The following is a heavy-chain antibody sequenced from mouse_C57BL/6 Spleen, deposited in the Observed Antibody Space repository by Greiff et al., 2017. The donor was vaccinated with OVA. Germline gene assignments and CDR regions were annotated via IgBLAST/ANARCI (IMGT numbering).Heavy chain of an antibody. J-gene: IGHJ1*03. CDR1: GYAFTNYL. CDR3: ARSGDYGSSLLVFDV. D-gene: IGHD1-1*01. Sequence: QVHVKQSGAELVRPGTSVKVSCKASGYAFTNYLIEWVKQRPGQGLEWIGVINPGSGGTNYNEKFKGKATLTADKSSSTAYMQLSSLTSEDSAVYFCARSGDYGSSLLVFDVWGTGTTVTVSS. V-gene: IGHV1-54*01. CDR2: INPGSGGT.